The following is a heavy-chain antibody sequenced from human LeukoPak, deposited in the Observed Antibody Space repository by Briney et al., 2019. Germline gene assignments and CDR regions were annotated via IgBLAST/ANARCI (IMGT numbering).Heavy chain of an antibody. V-gene: IGHV5-10-1*01. CDR3: ARRGSSWSESDY. CDR1: GYSFTSYW. Sequence: GESLKISCKGSGYSFTSYWISWVRQMPGKGLEWMGRIDPSDSYTNYSPSFQGHVTISADKSISTAYLQWSSLKASDTAMYYCARRGSSWSESDYWGQGTLVTVSS. CDR2: IDPSDSYT. J-gene: IGHJ4*02. D-gene: IGHD6-13*01.